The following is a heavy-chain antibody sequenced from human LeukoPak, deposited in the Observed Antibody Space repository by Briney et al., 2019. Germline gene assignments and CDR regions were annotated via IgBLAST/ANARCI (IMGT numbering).Heavy chain of an antibody. Sequence: GASAKVSCKSSGYTFSNYGVTWVRQAPGQGLEWMGWISAYNGNTNYAQKLQGRVTMTTDTSTSTAYMELRSLRSDDTAVYYCARDSGGAVAGFDYWGQGTLVTVSS. CDR1: GYTFSNYG. V-gene: IGHV1-18*01. CDR3: ARDSGGAVAGFDY. D-gene: IGHD6-19*01. J-gene: IGHJ4*02. CDR2: ISAYNGNT.